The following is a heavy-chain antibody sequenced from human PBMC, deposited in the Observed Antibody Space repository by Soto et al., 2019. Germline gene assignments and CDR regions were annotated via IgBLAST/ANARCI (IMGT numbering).Heavy chain of an antibody. D-gene: IGHD4-4*01. V-gene: IGHV2-5*02. CDR3: AHTGDAVTTDYFNY. Sequence: QITLKESGPTLVKPTQTLTLTCTFSGFSLSTSGVGVGWIRQPPGKALEWLALLYWDDAKRYSPSLKSRLTITKDTSKNQVVLTMTNMDPVDTATYYCAHTGDAVTTDYFNYWGQGTLVTVSS. CDR2: LYWDDAK. CDR1: GFSLSTSGVG. J-gene: IGHJ4*02.